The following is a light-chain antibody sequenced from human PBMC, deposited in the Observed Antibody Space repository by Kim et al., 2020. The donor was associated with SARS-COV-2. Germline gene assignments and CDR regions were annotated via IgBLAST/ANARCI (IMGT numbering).Light chain of an antibody. Sequence: EIVMTQSPATLSVSPGERATLPCRASQSAGTNLAWYQHKPGQAPRLLISDSSTRATGIPARFSGSGSGTEFTLTISSLQSEDFGLYCCQQYNDWPWTCGPGTKVDIK. CDR1: QSAGTN. CDR3: QQYNDWPWT. J-gene: IGKJ1*01. CDR2: DSS. V-gene: IGKV3-15*01.